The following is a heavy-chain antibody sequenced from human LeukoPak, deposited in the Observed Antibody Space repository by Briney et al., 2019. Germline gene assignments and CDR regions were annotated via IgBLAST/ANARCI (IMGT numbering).Heavy chain of an antibody. CDR1: GFTFSSCR. Sequence: GGSLRLSCAASGFTFSSCRMHWVRQAPGKGLEWVALIWYDGSNKYYADSVKGRFTISRDNSKSTLYLYMNSLRAEGTAVYYCAKDPEMSTSTIDYWGQGALVTVSS. V-gene: IGHV3-33*06. CDR3: AKDPEMSTSTIDY. J-gene: IGHJ4*02. D-gene: IGHD5-24*01. CDR2: IWYDGSNK.